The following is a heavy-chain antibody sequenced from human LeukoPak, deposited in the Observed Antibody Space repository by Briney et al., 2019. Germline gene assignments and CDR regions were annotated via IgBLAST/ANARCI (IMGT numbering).Heavy chain of an antibody. CDR1: GYTFTSYY. D-gene: IGHD3-16*02. J-gene: IGHJ4*02. CDR2: ISAYNGNT. CDR3: ARDLITFGGVLVQGY. Sequence: ASVKVSCKASGYTFTSYYMHWVRQAPGQGLEWMGWISAYNGNTNYAQKLQGRVTMTRDTSTSTAYMELRSLRSDDTAVYYCARDLITFGGVLVQGYWGQGTLVIVSS. V-gene: IGHV1-18*04.